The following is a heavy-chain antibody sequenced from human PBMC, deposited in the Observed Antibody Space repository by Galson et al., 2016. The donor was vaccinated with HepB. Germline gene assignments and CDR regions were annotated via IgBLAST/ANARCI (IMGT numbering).Heavy chain of an antibody. CDR3: ARNRPFTGDFDY. J-gene: IGHJ4*02. CDR2: MTPNSGNT. V-gene: IGHV1-8*02. Sequence: SVKVSCKASGYTFTNYDFNWVRQALGQGLEWLGWMTPNSGNTGYAKKFQGRLSLTRDISTSTAYMELSSLTPDDTAVYYCARNRPFTGDFDYWGQGTLVTVSS. D-gene: IGHD7-27*01. CDR1: GYTFTNYD.